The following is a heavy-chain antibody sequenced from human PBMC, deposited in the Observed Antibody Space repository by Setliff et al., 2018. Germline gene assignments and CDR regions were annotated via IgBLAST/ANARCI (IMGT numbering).Heavy chain of an antibody. D-gene: IGHD2-15*01. CDR2: IWDDGGNK. CDR3: ARTCSGSGCYAGLES. V-gene: IGHV3-33*08. Sequence: GSLSLSCAASGFTFSSYRMHWVRQAPGTGLEWVAVIWDDGGNKYHADSVKGRFTISRDNSKNTLYLQMNSLRPEDTAVYYCARTCSGSGCYAGLESWGQGTPVTVSS. J-gene: IGHJ4*02. CDR1: GFTFSSYR.